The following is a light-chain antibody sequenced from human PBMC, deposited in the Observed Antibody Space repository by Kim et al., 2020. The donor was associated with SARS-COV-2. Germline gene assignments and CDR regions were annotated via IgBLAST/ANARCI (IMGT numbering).Light chain of an antibody. CDR3: QKFNSATLT. CDR1: QGISNN. V-gene: IGKV1-27*01. J-gene: IGKJ5*01. CDR2: SAS. Sequence: GPLGDKFTICGRSTQGISNNVAWYLQNPGKVPTLLIYSASTWRSGVPSRFSGSGSGTDFTLTISRLQPEDVGTYYCQKFNSATLTFGQGTRLEIK.